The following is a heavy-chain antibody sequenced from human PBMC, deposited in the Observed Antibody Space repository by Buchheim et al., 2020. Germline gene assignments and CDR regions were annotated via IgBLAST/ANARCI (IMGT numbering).Heavy chain of an antibody. D-gene: IGHD2-15*01. J-gene: IGHJ4*02. CDR1: GGTFSNFA. CDR3: ARDFPDCSGGSCPFAY. Sequence: QVQLVQSGAEVKKPGSSVKVSCKASGGTFSNFAISWVRQAPGQGLEYMGGIITIFGPPNYAQKFQGRVTITADKSTTTAYMKLSSMRSDDTAIYYCARDFPDCSGGSCPFAYWGQGTL. CDR2: IITIFGPP. V-gene: IGHV1-69*06.